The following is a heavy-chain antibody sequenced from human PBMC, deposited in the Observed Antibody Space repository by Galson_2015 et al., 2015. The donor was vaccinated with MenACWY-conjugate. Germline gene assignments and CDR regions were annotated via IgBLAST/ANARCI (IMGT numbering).Heavy chain of an antibody. CDR3: ARHDRTAPARSGAFDI. CDR2: IYYSGST. V-gene: IGHV4-39*01. D-gene: IGHD2-2*01. Sequence: ETLSLTCTVSGGSISSSSYYWDWIRQPPGRGLEWIGTIYYSGSTYYNSSLKSRVAISVDASQNQFSLNLSSVTAADTAMYYCARHDRTAPARSGAFDIWGRGTMVTVSS. CDR1: GGSISSSSYY. J-gene: IGHJ3*02.